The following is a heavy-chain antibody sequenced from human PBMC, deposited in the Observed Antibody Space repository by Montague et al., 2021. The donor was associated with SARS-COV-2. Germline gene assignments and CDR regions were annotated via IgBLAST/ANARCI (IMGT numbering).Heavy chain of an antibody. CDR1: GFTFSSYA. D-gene: IGHD3-10*01. V-gene: IGHV3-30*04. J-gene: IGHJ4*02. CDR2: ISYDGSNK. CDR3: ASSLVWFEIDY. Sequence: SLRLSCAASGFTFSSYAMHWVRQAPGKGPEWVAVISYDGSNKYYADSVKGRFTISRDNTKNTLYLHMNSLRAEDTAVYYCASSLVWFEIDYWGQGTLVTVSS.